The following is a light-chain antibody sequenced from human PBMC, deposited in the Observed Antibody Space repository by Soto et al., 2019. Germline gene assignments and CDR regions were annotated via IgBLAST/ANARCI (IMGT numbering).Light chain of an antibody. CDR1: QGVGRF. CDR3: QQRGGWPLT. J-gene: IGKJ4*01. V-gene: IGKV3-11*01. CDR2: DAS. Sequence: EIVLTQSPATLSLSPGERAALSCRASQGVGRFLACYQQKPGQAPRLLIYDASNRATAIPARFSGSGSGTDFTLAISNLGREDFAVYYCQQRGGWPLTFGGRTKVEIK.